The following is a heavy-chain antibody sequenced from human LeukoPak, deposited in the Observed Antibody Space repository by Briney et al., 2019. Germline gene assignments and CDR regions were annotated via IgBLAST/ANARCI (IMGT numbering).Heavy chain of an antibody. D-gene: IGHD1-26*01. V-gene: IGHV3-30*18. Sequence: PGRSLRLSCAASGFTFSSYGMHWVRQAPGKGLEWVAVISYDGSNKYYADSVKGRFTISRDNSKNTLYLQMNSLRAEDTAVFNCAKDGRDGAFDIWGQGTMVTVSS. CDR2: ISYDGSNK. CDR3: AKDGRDGAFDI. J-gene: IGHJ3*02. CDR1: GFTFSSYG.